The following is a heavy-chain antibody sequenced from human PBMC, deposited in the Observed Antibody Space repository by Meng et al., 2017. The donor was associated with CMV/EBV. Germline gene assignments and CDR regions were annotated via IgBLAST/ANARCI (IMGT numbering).Heavy chain of an antibody. D-gene: IGHD4-11*01. CDR1: GFTFSRYS. J-gene: IGHJ4*02. V-gene: IGHV3-21*01. Sequence: GESLKISCAASGFTFSRYSMNWVRQAPGKGLEWVSCISSSSTYIFHADSLKGRFTVSRDNAKNSLYLQNNSLRAEDTAIYYCVRDIISRHDPLTVTLGFDYWGQGALVTVSS. CDR3: VRDIISRHDPLTVTLGFDY. CDR2: ISSSSTYI.